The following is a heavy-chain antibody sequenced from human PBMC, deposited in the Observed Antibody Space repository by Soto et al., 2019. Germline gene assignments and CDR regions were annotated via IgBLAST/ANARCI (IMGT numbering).Heavy chain of an antibody. J-gene: IGHJ4*02. CDR1: GGSISGYY. CDR3: ARRGGGLDY. D-gene: IGHD2-21*01. CDR2: IYYSGST. V-gene: IGHV4-59*01. Sequence: SETLSLTCTVSGGSISGYYWSWIRQAPGKGLEYIGYIYYSGSTNYNPSLKSRVTISVDTSKNQFSLKLSSVTAADTAVYYCARRGGGLDYWGQGTLVTVSS.